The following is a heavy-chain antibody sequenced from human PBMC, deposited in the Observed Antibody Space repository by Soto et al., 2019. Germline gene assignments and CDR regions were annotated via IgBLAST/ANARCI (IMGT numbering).Heavy chain of an antibody. CDR2: IWYDGSNK. CDR3: ASSIN. CDR1: GFPFSSYG. J-gene: IGHJ1*01. Sequence: PXGCLRLSGAASGFPFSSYGMHWVRQAPGKGLDWVAVIWYDGSNKDYADSVKGRFTISRDNSKNTLFLQMNNLRVDDTAVYYCASSINWGQGTLVTVSS. V-gene: IGHV3-33*01.